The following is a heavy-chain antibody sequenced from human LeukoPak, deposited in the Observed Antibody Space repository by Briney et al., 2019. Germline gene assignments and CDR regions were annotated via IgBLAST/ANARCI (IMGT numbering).Heavy chain of an antibody. CDR3: ARGANPFSGPN. Sequence: GGSLTLSCVASGFTFSTYTMNWIRQAPGKGLEWVSYISSSGSTIYYADSVKGRFTISRDNAKNSLYLQMNSLRAEDTAVYYCARGANPFSGPNWGQGTLVTVSS. CDR2: ISSSGSTI. CDR1: GFTFSTYT. D-gene: IGHD2/OR15-2a*01. J-gene: IGHJ4*02. V-gene: IGHV3-48*04.